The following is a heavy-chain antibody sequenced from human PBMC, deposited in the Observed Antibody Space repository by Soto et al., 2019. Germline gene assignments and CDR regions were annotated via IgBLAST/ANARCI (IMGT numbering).Heavy chain of an antibody. CDR3: ARDLYGDLPPGAFDY. CDR2: INAGNGNT. Sequence: QVQLVQSGAEEKKPGASVKVSCKASGYTFTSYAMHWVRQAPGQRLEWMGWINAGNGNTKYSQKFQGRVTITRDTSASTAYRELSSLRSEDTAVYYCARDLYGDLPPGAFDYWGQGTLVTVSS. V-gene: IGHV1-3*05. J-gene: IGHJ4*02. D-gene: IGHD4-17*01. CDR1: GYTFTSYA.